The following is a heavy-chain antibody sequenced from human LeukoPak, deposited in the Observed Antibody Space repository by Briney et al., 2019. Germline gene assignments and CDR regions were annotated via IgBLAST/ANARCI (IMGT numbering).Heavy chain of an antibody. D-gene: IGHD1-1*01. CDR1: GFTLKIYS. J-gene: IGHJ4*02. CDR2: ISSSSSHM. Sequence: PGGSLRLSCAASGFTLKIYSMNWVRQAPGKGLEWVSSISSSSSHMYYADSVKGRFTISRDNAKNSLYLQMNTLRAEDTAVYYCARDDTSVHFFDYWGQGTLVTVSS. V-gene: IGHV3-21*01. CDR3: ARDDTSVHFFDY.